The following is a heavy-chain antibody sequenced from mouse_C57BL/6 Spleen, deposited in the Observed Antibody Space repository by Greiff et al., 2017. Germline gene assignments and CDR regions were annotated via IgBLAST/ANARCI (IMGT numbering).Heavy chain of an antibody. J-gene: IGHJ2*01. CDR3: ARKRVDYYGNYEGYFDY. CDR1: GYTFTSYW. D-gene: IGHD2-1*01. V-gene: IGHV1-55*01. Sequence: QVQLQQPGAELVKPGASVKMSCKASGYTFTSYWITWVKQRPGQGLEWIGDIYPGSGSTNYNEKFKSKATLTVDTSSSTAYMQLSSLTSEDSAVYYCARKRVDYYGNYEGYFDYWGQGTTLTVSS. CDR2: IYPGSGST.